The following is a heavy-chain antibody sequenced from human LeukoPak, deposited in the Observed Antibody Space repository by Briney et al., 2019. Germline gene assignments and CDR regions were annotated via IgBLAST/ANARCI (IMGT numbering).Heavy chain of an antibody. Sequence: ASVKVSCKASGYTFTNYYIHWLRQAPGQGPEWMGMINLIAGLTHYAPKFQGRVTMTRDTSASIAYMELSSLRSEDTAVYYCATGQHAFDMWGQGTMVTVS. CDR3: ATGQHAFDM. CDR2: INLIAGLT. D-gene: IGHD2-8*02. V-gene: IGHV1-46*01. J-gene: IGHJ3*02. CDR1: GYTFTNYY.